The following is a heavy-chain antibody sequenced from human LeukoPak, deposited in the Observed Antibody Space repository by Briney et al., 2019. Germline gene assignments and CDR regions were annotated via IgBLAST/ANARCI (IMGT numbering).Heavy chain of an antibody. CDR2: IYYSGST. CDR1: GGSISSSSYY. V-gene: IGHV4-39*01. CDR3: ARRLRDYDILTGYGPSYFDY. D-gene: IGHD3-9*01. J-gene: IGHJ4*02. Sequence: SETLSLTCTVSGGSISSSSYYWGWIRQPPGKGLEWIGSIYYSGSTYYNPSLQSRVTISVDTSKNQFSLKLSSVTAADTAVYYCARRLRDYDILTGYGPSYFDYWGQGTLVTVSS.